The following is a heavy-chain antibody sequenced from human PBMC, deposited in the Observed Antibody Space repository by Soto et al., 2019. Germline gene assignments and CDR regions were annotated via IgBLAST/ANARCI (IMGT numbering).Heavy chain of an antibody. J-gene: IGHJ3*02. Sequence: PSETLSLTCTVSGGSINSTGYYWGWIRQPPGKGLEWIGEINHSGSTNYNPSLKSRVTISVDTSKNQFSLKLSSVTAADTAVYYCARGRLGYCSGGSCYSRDFAFDIWGQGTMVTVSS. D-gene: IGHD2-15*01. CDR3: ARGRLGYCSGGSCYSRDFAFDI. CDR2: INHSGST. V-gene: IGHV4-39*07. CDR1: GGSINSTGYY.